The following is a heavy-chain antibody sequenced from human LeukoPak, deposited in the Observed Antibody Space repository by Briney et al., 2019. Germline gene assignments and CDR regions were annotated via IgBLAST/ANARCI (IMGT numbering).Heavy chain of an antibody. CDR2: INAGNGNT. J-gene: IGHJ4*02. Sequence: ASVKVSCKASGYTFTSYAMHWVRQAPGQRLEWMGWINAGNGNTKYSQKFQGRVTITRDISASTAYMELSSLRSEDTAVYYCVRGQQLVRFDYWGQGTLVTVSS. D-gene: IGHD6-13*01. CDR3: VRGQQLVRFDY. CDR1: GYTFTSYA. V-gene: IGHV1-3*01.